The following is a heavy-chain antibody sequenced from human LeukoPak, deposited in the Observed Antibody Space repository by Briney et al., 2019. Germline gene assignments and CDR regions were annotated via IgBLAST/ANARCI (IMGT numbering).Heavy chain of an antibody. CDR2: IIPILGIA. V-gene: IGHV1-69*04. CDR3: ARDPYYYYGMDV. J-gene: IGHJ6*02. Sequence: EXXGRIIPILGIANYAQKFQGRVTITADKSTSTAYMELSSLRSEDTAVYYCARDPYYYYGMDVWGQGTTVTVSS.